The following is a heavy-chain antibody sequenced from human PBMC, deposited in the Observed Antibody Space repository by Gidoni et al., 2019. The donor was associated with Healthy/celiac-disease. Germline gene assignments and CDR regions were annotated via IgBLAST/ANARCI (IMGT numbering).Heavy chain of an antibody. CDR2: IYYSGST. V-gene: IGHV4-59*01. Sequence: QVQLQESGPGLVKPSETLSLTCTVSGGSISSYYWSWIRQPPGKGLEWIGYIYYSGSTNYNPSLKSRVTISVDTSKNQFSLKLSSVTAADTAVYYCASSGYSSGWYGVDYWGQGTLVTVSS. CDR3: ASSGYSSGWYGVDY. D-gene: IGHD6-19*01. CDR1: GGSISSYY. J-gene: IGHJ4*02.